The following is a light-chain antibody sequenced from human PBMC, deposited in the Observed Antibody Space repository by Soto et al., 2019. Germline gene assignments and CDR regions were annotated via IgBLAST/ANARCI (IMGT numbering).Light chain of an antibody. V-gene: IGKV3-15*01. CDR2: GAS. CDR3: QQYNNLPPDT. Sequence: EIVMTQSPATLSVSPGDSATLSCRASLNISSDLAWYQQKPGQAPRLLIYGASTRATGIPGRFRGSGSGTEFTLTITSLQSEDFAVYFCQQYNNLPPDTFGQGTKVDIK. J-gene: IGKJ2*01. CDR1: LNISSD.